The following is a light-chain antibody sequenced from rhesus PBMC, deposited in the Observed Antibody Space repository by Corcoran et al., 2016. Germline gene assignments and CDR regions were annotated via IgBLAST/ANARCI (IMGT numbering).Light chain of an antibody. Sequence: DIQMTQSPSSLSASVGDTDTITCQSSQGISKYLAWYQQKTRKAPKRMIYVASTLHSGVPSRFSGCGSGTECTLTRCSLQPEDFATIYCQQHKSYPFTFGPGTKLAIK. V-gene: IGKV1-33*02. CDR1: QGISKY. CDR2: VAS. J-gene: IGKJ3*01. CDR3: QQHKSYPFT.